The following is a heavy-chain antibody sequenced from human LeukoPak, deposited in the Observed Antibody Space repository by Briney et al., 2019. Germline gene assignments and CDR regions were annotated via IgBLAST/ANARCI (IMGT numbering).Heavy chain of an antibody. CDR3: ARLGYCTGGRCFDTFDV. CDR1: GFTFRSYY. J-gene: IGHJ3*01. V-gene: IGHV3-11*01. CDR2: ISSSGSDI. D-gene: IGHD2-8*02. Sequence: GGSLRLSCVASGFTFRSYYMGWIRQAPGKGLEWISYISSSGSDIFYEDSVKGRFSLSRDNTRNTLYLQMNSLRAEDTAVYYCARLGYCTGGRCFDTFDVWGQGTMVIVSS.